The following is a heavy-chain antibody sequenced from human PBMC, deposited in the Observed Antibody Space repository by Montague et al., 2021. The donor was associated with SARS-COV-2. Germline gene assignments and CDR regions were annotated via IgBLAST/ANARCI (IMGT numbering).Heavy chain of an antibody. J-gene: IGHJ4*02. CDR1: GFSLRTSGVG. V-gene: IGHV2-5*02. CDR2: IYWDDDK. D-gene: IGHD4-17*01. Sequence: VKPTQTLTLTCSFSGFSLRTSGVGVGWIRQPPGKALEWLAAIYWDDDKRYSPSLKSRLTITKDTSKNQVVLTMTNMDPVDTATYYCVHSYADYLFDYWGQGTLVSVSS. CDR3: VHSYADYLFDY.